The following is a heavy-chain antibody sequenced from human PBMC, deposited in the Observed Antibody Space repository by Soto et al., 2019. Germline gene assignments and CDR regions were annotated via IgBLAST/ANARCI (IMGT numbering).Heavy chain of an antibody. CDR3: ATSYDTGFDP. CDR1: GYPFIKYG. Sequence: QLQLVQSAAEVKKPGASVRVSCKAYGYPFIKYGISWIRQAPEQGLEWMGWIKVDSGYTNYAQKFQGRVTMTADTSSDTACMERRSLRLDDTAVYFCATSYDTGFDPWGQGTLVSVSS. D-gene: IGHD3-9*01. V-gene: IGHV1-18*04. CDR2: IKVDSGYT. J-gene: IGHJ5*02.